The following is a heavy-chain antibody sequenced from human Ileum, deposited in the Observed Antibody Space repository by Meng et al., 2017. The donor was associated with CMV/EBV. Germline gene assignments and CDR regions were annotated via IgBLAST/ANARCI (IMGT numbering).Heavy chain of an antibody. J-gene: IGHJ3*02. CDR3: VRDFYQYDDSGYYDDTFDI. CDR1: GYTFTSYG. D-gene: IGHD3-22*01. V-gene: IGHV1-18*01. CDR2: ISGYDGRA. Sequence: ASVKVSCKASGYTFTSYGVSWVRQAPGQGLEWMGWISGYDGRANYLQKFRDRLTMTTDTSTTKAYMELRSLRSDDTAVYYCVRDFYQYDDSGYYDDTFDIWGQGTMVTVSS.